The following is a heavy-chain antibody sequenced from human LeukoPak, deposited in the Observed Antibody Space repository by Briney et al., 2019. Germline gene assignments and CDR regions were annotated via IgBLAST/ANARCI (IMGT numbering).Heavy chain of an antibody. CDR1: GGSITTYY. CDR2: MYTSGST. D-gene: IGHD2-2*01. J-gene: IGHJ4*02. CDR3: AGSIVVVPTAHHDY. Sequence: PSETLSLTCTVSGGSITTYYWSWIRQPAGKGLEWIGRMYTSGSTNYNPSLKSRVTMSVDTSKNQFSLKLSSVTATDTAVYYCAGSIVVVPTAHHDYWGQGTLVTVSS. V-gene: IGHV4-4*07.